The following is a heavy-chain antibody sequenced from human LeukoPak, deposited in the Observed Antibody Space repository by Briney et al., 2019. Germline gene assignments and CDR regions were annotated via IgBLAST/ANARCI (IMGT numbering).Heavy chain of an antibody. CDR1: GGSISSYY. Sequence: EASETLSLTCTVSGGSISSYYWSWIRQPPGKGLEWIGYIYYSGSTNYNPSLKSRVTISVDTSKNQFSLKLSSVTAADTAVYYCARGGFGSGSNPPDYWGQGTLVTVSS. V-gene: IGHV4-59*08. D-gene: IGHD3-10*01. CDR2: IYYSGST. CDR3: ARGGFGSGSNPPDY. J-gene: IGHJ4*02.